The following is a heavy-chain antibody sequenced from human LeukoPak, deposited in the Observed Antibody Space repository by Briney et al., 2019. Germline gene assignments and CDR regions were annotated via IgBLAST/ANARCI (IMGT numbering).Heavy chain of an antibody. J-gene: IGHJ6*03. D-gene: IGHD2-2*01. Sequence: ASVKVSCKASGYTFTGYYMHWVRQAPGQGLEWMGWINPNSGGTNYAQKFQGRVTMTRDTSISTAYMELSRLRSDDTAVYYCARDPRAVVVPAAKYYYYYMDVWGKGTTVTVSS. CDR1: GYTFTGYY. V-gene: IGHV1-2*02. CDR2: INPNSGGT. CDR3: ARDPRAVVVPAAKYYYYYMDV.